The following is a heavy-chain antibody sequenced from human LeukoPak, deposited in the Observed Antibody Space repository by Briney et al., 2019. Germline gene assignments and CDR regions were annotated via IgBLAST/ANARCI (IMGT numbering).Heavy chain of an antibody. V-gene: IGHV4-4*07. D-gene: IGHD3-16*01. Sequence: SETLSLTCTVSGDSISTYYWSWIRQPAGKGLEWIGRIYASGSTNYNPSLKSRVTMSVDTSKNQFSLELSSVTAADTAVYYCARGGGVFGGLFYFDYWGQGTLVTVSS. CDR2: IYASGST. J-gene: IGHJ4*02. CDR1: GDSISTYY. CDR3: ARGGGVFGGLFYFDY.